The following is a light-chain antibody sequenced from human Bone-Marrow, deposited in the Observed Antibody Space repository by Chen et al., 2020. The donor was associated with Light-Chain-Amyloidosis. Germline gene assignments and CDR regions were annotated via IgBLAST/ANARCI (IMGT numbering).Light chain of an antibody. CDR1: QSVKRN. V-gene: IGKV3-15*01. CDR3: QQYNNWPPDT. Sequence: EIVMTQSPATLSVSPGERATLSCRASQSVKRNLAWYQQKPGQAPRLLIYGASTRATGIPDRFSGSGSGTEFTLSISRLQSEDFAVYYCQQYNNWPPDTFGQGTKVEIK. J-gene: IGKJ2*01. CDR2: GAS.